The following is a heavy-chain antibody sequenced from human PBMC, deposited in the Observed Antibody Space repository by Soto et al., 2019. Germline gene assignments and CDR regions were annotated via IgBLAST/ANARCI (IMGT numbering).Heavy chain of an antibody. CDR1: GFTFSSYA. D-gene: IGHD3-22*01. V-gene: IGHV3-23*01. CDR2: ISGSGGST. Sequence: NPSCAASGFTFSSYAMSWVRQAPGKGLEWVSAISGSGGSTYYADSVKGRFTISRDNSKNTLYLQMNSLRAEDTAVYYCAKARYYYDSSGYWYFGYWGQGTLVTVSS. J-gene: IGHJ4*02. CDR3: AKARYYYDSSGYWYFGY.